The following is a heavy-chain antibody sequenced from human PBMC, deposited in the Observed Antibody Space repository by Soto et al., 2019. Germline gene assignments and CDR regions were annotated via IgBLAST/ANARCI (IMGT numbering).Heavy chain of an antibody. V-gene: IGHV3-30*03. CDR1: GFTFSSYG. CDR2: ISYDGKVA. Sequence: GGSLRLSCAASGFTFSSYGMHWVRQAPGKGLEWVTVISYDGKVAYYADSVKGRFTISRDNSKNTLYLQMNSLRAEDTAVYYCARDSSFDDSSGYLDYWGQGTLVTVSS. J-gene: IGHJ4*02. CDR3: ARDSSFDDSSGYLDY. D-gene: IGHD3-22*01.